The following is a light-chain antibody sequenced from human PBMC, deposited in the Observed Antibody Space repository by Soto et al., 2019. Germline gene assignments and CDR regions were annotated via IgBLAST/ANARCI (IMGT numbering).Light chain of an antibody. J-gene: IGLJ2*01. V-gene: IGLV2-14*03. CDR1: TSDVGAYDY. CDR2: DVS. CDR3: SSYTSSSTLV. Sequence: QSALTQPASVSGSPGQSITISCTGTTSDVGAYDYVSWYQQHPDKAPKLIIYDVSSRPSGISNRFSGSKSGNTASLTISGLQDEDEGDYYCSSYTSSSTLVFGGGTKVTVL.